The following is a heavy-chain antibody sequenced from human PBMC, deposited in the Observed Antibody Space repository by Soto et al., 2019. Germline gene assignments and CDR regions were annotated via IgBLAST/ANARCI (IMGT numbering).Heavy chain of an antibody. V-gene: IGHV3-64*01. CDR1: GFTFSNYV. J-gene: IGHJ2*01. D-gene: IGHD2-15*01. Sequence: EEQLVESGGGLVQPGGSLRLSCAASGFTFSNYVMHWVRQAPGKGLKYVSVISSNGGSTYYANYVKGRFIISIDNSKNTLYLDMGGLGAEDRAVYYCARGGYCSGGNCYSYLRPWHFDLWGRGTLVTVSA. CDR3: ARGGYCSGGNCYSYLRPWHFDL. CDR2: ISSNGGST.